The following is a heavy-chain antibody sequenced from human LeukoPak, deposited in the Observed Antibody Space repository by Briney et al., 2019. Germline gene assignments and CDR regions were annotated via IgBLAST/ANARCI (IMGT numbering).Heavy chain of an antibody. V-gene: IGHV4-59*01. CDR2: IYYSGST. CDR1: GGSISSYH. Sequence: SETLSLTCTVSGGSISSYHWSWIRQPPGKGLEWIGYIYYSGSTNYNPSLKSRVTISVDTSKNQFSLKLSSVTAADTAVYYCARDGDYYDTSTDAFDIWGQGTMVIVSS. J-gene: IGHJ3*02. D-gene: IGHD3-22*01. CDR3: ARDGDYYDTSTDAFDI.